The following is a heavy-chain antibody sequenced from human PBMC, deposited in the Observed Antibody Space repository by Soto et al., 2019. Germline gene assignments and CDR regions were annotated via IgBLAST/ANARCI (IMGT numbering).Heavy chain of an antibody. D-gene: IGHD3-9*01. V-gene: IGHV3-23*01. J-gene: IGHJ3*02. CDR2: ISGSGGST. CDR1: GFTFSSYA. Sequence: GGSLRLSCAASGFTFSSYAMSWVRQAPGKGLEWVSAISGSGGSTYYADSVKGRFTISRDNSKNTLYLQMNSLRAEDTAVYYCAISRSWFDWVQTFDIWGQGTMVTVSS. CDR3: AISRSWFDWVQTFDI.